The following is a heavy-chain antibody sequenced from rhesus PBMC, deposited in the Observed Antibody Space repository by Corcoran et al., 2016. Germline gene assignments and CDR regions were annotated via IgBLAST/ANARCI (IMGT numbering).Heavy chain of an antibody. CDR3: ARDPYCSSYFDF. J-gene: IGHJ4*01. D-gene: IGHD4-29*01. Sequence: QLQLQESGPGLVKPSETLSVTCAVSGGSISSSYWSWIRQAPGKGLGWIGYIDVSGSSTNYIPSLTSTVTLSLDTSKNQLALKLSSVTTSDTALYYGARDPYCSSYFDFWGQGGLVTESS. CDR2: IDVSGSST. V-gene: IGHV4-169*02. CDR1: GGSISSSY.